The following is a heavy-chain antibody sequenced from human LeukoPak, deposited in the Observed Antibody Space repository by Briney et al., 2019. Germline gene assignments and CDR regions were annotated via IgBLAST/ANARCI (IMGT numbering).Heavy chain of an antibody. CDR2: ISGSGGST. D-gene: IGHD2-15*01. V-gene: IGHV3-23*01. J-gene: IGHJ5*02. Sequence: GGSLRLSCAASGFTFSSYAMSWVRQAPGKGLEWVSAISGSGGSTYYADSVKGRFTISRDNSKNTLYLHMNSLRAEDTAVYYCAKGSRGHCSGGSCYHTYNWFDPWGRGTLVTVSS. CDR3: AKGSRGHCSGGSCYHTYNWFDP. CDR1: GFTFSSYA.